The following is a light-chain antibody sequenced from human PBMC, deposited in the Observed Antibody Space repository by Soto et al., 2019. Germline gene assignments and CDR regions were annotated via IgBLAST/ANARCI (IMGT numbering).Light chain of an antibody. V-gene: IGLV2-14*01. J-gene: IGLJ1*01. CDR2: DVS. CDR1: SSDVGGYNY. Sequence: QSVLTQPASVSGSPGQSITISCTGTSSDVGGYNYVSWYQQHPGKAPKLMIYDVSNRPSGVSNRFSGSKSGNTASLTISGLQAEDEADYHCSSYTSSSFPYVFGTGTNVTV. CDR3: SSYTSSSFPYV.